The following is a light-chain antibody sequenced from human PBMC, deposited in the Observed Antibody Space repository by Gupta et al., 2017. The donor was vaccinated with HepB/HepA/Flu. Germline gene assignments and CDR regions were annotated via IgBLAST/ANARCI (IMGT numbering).Light chain of an antibody. J-gene: IGLJ1*01. CDR1: KLEDKY. Sequence: SYDLSQPPSVSVSPGQTVRIPCSGAKLEDKYVSWYQQRPGQSPVLVIFKDIKRPSEIPERFSGSNSGKTATLTISGAQALDEADYFCQAWDGSAAVFGAGTKVTVL. CDR3: QAWDGSAAV. V-gene: IGLV3-1*01. CDR2: KDI.